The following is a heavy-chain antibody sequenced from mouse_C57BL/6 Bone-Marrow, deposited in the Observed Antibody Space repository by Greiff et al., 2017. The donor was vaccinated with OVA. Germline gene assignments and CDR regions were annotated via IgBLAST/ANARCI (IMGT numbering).Heavy chain of an antibody. Sequence: VQLQQPGTDLVKPGASVKLSCKASGYTFTSYWMHWVKQRPGPGLEWIGNINPSNGGTNYNEKFKSKATLTVDKSSSTAYMQLSSLTSEDSAVYYCAREGGWLLRFDYWGQGTTLTVSS. V-gene: IGHV1-53*01. CDR2: INPSNGGT. J-gene: IGHJ2*01. CDR3: AREGGWLLRFDY. CDR1: GYTFTSYW. D-gene: IGHD2-3*01.